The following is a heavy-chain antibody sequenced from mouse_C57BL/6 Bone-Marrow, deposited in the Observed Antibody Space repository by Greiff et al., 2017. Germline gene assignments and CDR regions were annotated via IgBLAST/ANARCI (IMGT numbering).Heavy chain of an antibody. J-gene: IGHJ4*01. Sequence: EVKLVESGEGLVKPGGSLKLSCAASGFTFSSYAMSWVRQTPEKRLEWVAYISRGGDYIYYADTVKGRFTLSRDNARNTLYLQMSSLMSDDTAMYYCTRGYYGSVYYYAMDYWGQGTSVTVSS. CDR3: TRGYYGSVYYYAMDY. D-gene: IGHD1-1*01. V-gene: IGHV5-9-1*02. CDR1: GFTFSSYA. CDR2: ISRGGDYI.